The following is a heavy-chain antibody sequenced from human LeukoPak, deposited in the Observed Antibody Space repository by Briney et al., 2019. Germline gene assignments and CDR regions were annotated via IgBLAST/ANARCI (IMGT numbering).Heavy chain of an antibody. J-gene: IGHJ4*02. CDR2: ISAYNGNT. V-gene: IGHV1-18*01. Sequence: ASVKVSCKASGYTFSSYGISWVRQAPGQGLEWMGWISAYNGNTNYEQKFQGRVTITTDTSTSTAYMELRSLRSDETAVYYCARADIRAIASSGWYGFDYWGQGTLVTVSS. D-gene: IGHD6-19*01. CDR3: ARADIRAIASSGWYGFDY. CDR1: GYTFSSYG.